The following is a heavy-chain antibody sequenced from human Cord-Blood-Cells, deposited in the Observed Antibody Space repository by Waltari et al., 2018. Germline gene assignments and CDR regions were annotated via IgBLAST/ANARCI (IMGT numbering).Heavy chain of an antibody. CDR3: ARDRYYYYGMDV. V-gene: IGHV3-66*01. J-gene: IGHJ6*02. Sequence: EVQLVESGGGLVQPGGYMSLSCADSGFTVSSNYMIRVRQAPGQGLEWVSVIYSGGSTYYADSVKGRFTISRDNSKNTLYLQMNSLRAEDTAVYYCARDRYYYYGMDVWGQGTTVTVSS. CDR1: GFTVSSNY. CDR2: IYSGGST.